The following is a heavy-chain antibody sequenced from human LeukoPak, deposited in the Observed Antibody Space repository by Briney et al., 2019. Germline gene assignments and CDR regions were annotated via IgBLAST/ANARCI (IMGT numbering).Heavy chain of an antibody. Sequence: SETLSLTCAVYGGSFSGYCWSWIRQPPGKGLEWIGEINHSGSTNYNPSLKSRVTISVDTSKNQFSLKLSSVTAADTAVYYCARGRVATYDFWSGQNYYYYYMDVWGKGTTVTVSS. J-gene: IGHJ6*03. D-gene: IGHD3-3*01. CDR3: ARGRVATYDFWSGQNYYYYYMDV. CDR1: GGSFSGYC. CDR2: INHSGST. V-gene: IGHV4-34*01.